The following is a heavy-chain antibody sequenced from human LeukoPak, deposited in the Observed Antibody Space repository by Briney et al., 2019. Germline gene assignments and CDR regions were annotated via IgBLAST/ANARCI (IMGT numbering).Heavy chain of an antibody. CDR3: ARVGMITFGEYYFDY. J-gene: IGHJ4*02. CDR2: IYSGGST. Sequence: GGSLRLSCAASGFTVSSNYMSWVRQAPGKGLEWVSVIYSGGSTYYADSVKGRFTISRDNSKNTLYLQMNSLRAEDTAVYYCARVGMITFGEYYFDYWGQGTLVTVPS. CDR1: GFTVSSNY. V-gene: IGHV3-53*01. D-gene: IGHD3-16*01.